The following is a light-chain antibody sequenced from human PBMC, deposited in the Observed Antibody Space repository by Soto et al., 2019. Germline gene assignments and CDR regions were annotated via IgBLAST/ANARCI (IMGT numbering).Light chain of an antibody. Sequence: QSVLTQPRSVSGSPGQSVTISCTGTSSDVGYYNYVSWYQQYPGKAPKLMIYDVSGRPSGVPDRFSGSKSGNTASLTISGLQAEDEAYYYCSSYTTSSTRVFGTGTKVT. CDR2: DVS. CDR3: SSYTTSSTRV. V-gene: IGLV2-11*01. J-gene: IGLJ1*01. CDR1: SSDVGYYNY.